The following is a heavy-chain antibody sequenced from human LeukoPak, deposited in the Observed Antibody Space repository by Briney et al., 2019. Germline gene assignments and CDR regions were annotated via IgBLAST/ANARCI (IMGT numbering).Heavy chain of an antibody. D-gene: IGHD3-10*01. CDR3: AKVRGSGSYGDYYYGMDV. CDR1: EFTFSTYG. V-gene: IGHV3-33*06. J-gene: IGHJ6*02. Sequence: PGGSLRLSCAASEFTFSTYGMHWVRQAPGKGLEWVAVIWYDGSNKYYADSVKGRFTISRDNSKNTLFLQMNSLRAEDTAVYYCAKVRGSGSYGDYYYGMDVWGQGTTVTVSS. CDR2: IWYDGSNK.